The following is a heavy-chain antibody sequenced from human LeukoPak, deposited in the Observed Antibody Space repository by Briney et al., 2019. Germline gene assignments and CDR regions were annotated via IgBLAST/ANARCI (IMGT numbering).Heavy chain of an antibody. CDR1: GYTFTGYY. Sequence: ASVKVSCKASGYTFTGYYMRWVRQAPGQGLEWMGWINPNSGGTNYAQKFQGRVTMTRDTSISTAYMELSRLRSDDTAVYYCARDRHSYSSSFVDYWGQGTLVTVSS. D-gene: IGHD6-13*01. J-gene: IGHJ4*02. V-gene: IGHV1-2*02. CDR2: INPNSGGT. CDR3: ARDRHSYSSSFVDY.